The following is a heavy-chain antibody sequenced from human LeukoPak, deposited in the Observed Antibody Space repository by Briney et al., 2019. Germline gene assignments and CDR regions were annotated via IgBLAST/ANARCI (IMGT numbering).Heavy chain of an antibody. Sequence: NASETLSLTGTVSGVSISSGGYYWSWIRQPPGKGLEWIGYIYHSGSTYYNPSLKSRVTISVDKSKNQFSLKLSSVTAADTAVYYCARDAQHYDFWSGYTYYYYMDVWGKGTTVTVSS. CDR3: ARDAQHYDFWSGYTYYYYMDV. CDR2: IYHSGST. CDR1: GVSISSGGYY. J-gene: IGHJ6*03. V-gene: IGHV4-30-2*01. D-gene: IGHD3-3*01.